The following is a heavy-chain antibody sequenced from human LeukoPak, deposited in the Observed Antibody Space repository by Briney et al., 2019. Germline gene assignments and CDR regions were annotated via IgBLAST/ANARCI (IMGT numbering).Heavy chain of an antibody. CDR1: GFTFSTYT. V-gene: IGHV3-48*01. CDR3: ARDSGAAKDY. D-gene: IGHD3-10*01. J-gene: IGHJ4*02. CDR2: VSSSSSTI. Sequence: PGGSLRLSCAASGFTFSTYTMTWVRQAPGKGLEWVSYVSSSSSTIYYADSVKGRFTISRDNAKNSLYLQMNSLRAEDTAVYYCARDSGAAKDYWGQGTLVTVSS.